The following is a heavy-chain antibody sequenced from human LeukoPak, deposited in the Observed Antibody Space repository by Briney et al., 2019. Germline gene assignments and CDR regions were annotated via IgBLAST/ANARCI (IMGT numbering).Heavy chain of an antibody. Sequence: ASVKVSCKASGYTFTSYGISWVRQAPGQGLEWMGWISAYNGNTNYAQKLQGRVTMTTDTSTSTAYMELRSLRSDDTAVYYCARRYYYDSTGYSLDYWGQGTLVTVSS. CDR3: ARRYYYDSTGYSLDY. V-gene: IGHV1-18*01. CDR2: ISAYNGNT. CDR1: GYTFTSYG. J-gene: IGHJ4*02. D-gene: IGHD3-22*01.